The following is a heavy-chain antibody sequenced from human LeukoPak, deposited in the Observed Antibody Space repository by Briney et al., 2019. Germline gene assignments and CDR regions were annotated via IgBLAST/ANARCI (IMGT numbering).Heavy chain of an antibody. D-gene: IGHD1-26*01. J-gene: IGHJ4*02. CDR2: MNPSTGDT. Sequence: ASVRVSCKASGYTFTGYDINWVRQAIGQGLEWMGWMNPSTGDTGYAQKFQGRVTMTRNTSVDTAFMELNGLGSEDTAVYYCTRGSLSGSSRDYWGQGTLVTVSS. V-gene: IGHV1-8*01. CDR1: GYTFTGYD. CDR3: TRGSLSGSSRDY.